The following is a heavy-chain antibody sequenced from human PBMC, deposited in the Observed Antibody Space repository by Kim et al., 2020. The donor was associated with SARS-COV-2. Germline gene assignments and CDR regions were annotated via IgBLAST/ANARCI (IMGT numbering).Heavy chain of an antibody. D-gene: IGHD6-19*01. CDR2: INPNSGGT. V-gene: IGHV1-2*06. CDR3: ASLPLVAGTPYYFDY. J-gene: IGHJ4*02. CDR1: GYTFTGYY. Sequence: ASVKVSCKASGYTFTGYYMHWVRQAPGQGLEWMGRINPNSGGTNYAQKFQGRVTMTRDTSISTAYMELSRLRSDDTAVYYCASLPLVAGTPYYFDYWGQGTLVTVSS.